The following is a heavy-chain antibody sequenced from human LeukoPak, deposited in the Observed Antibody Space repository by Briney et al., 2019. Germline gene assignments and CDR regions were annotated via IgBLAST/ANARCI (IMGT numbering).Heavy chain of an antibody. CDR3: AKPLKWLWQGPMGDI. Sequence: PGGSLRLSCAASRFTFSTYAMSWVRQAPGRGLEWVSAISGSGGSTYYADSVKGRFTISRDNSKNTLYLQMNNLRVEDTAVYYCAKPLKWLWQGPMGDIWGQGTMVTVSS. CDR2: ISGSGGST. CDR1: RFTFSTYA. V-gene: IGHV3-23*01. D-gene: IGHD5-12*01. J-gene: IGHJ3*02.